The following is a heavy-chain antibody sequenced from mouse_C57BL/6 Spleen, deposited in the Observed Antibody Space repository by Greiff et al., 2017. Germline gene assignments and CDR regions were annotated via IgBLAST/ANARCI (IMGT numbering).Heavy chain of an antibody. J-gene: IGHJ2*01. CDR1: GYTFTSYW. D-gene: IGHD1-1*01. CDR3: ARRLRTHYFDY. CDR2: IDPSDSYT. Sequence: VQLQQPGAELVMPGASVKLSCKASGYTFTSYWMHWVKQRPGQGLEWIGEIDPSDSYTNYNQKFKGKSTLTVDKSSSTAYMQLSSLTSEDSAVYYCARRLRTHYFDYWGQGTTLTVSS. V-gene: IGHV1-69*01.